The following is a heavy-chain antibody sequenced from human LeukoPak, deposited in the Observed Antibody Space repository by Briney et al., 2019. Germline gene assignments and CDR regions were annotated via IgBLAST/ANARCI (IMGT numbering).Heavy chain of an antibody. V-gene: IGHV4-59*01. J-gene: IGHJ5*02. D-gene: IGHD1-26*01. Sequence: SETLSLTCTLSGGSISNYYWSWIRQPPGKGRGWIGNTFYSGSTNYNPSLKSRVTISLDTSKNQFSLKLTSVSAADTAVYYCAREGGSYYHWFDPWGQGTLVTVSS. CDR1: GGSISNYY. CDR2: TFYSGST. CDR3: AREGGSYYHWFDP.